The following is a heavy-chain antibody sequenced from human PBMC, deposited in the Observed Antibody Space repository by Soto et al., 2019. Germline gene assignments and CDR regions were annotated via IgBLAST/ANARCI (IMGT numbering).Heavy chain of an antibody. CDR1: GYSVSRGYY. CDR2: IHHRGNT. V-gene: IGHV4-38-2*02. Sequence: SETLSLTCVVSGYSVSRGYYWGWIRQPPGKGLEWIGSIHHRGNTYYNPSLKRRVTISLDTSKNQFSLKLNSVTAADTAVYFCARDDFDSGGYSIDYWGQGTLVTVSS. J-gene: IGHJ4*02. D-gene: IGHD3-22*01. CDR3: ARDDFDSGGYSIDY.